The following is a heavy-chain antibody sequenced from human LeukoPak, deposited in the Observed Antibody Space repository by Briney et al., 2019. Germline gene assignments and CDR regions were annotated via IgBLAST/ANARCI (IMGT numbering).Heavy chain of an antibody. Sequence: GGSLRLSCAASGFAFNTYTMNWVRQAPGKGLEWVSSISSTGANIYHAESTKGRFSVFRDNAENSLYLQLNNLRAEDTAMYFCARVSSNPCSRVYYHRDYWGQGALVTVSS. CDR3: ARVSSNPCSRVYYHRDY. D-gene: IGHD1-26*01. V-gene: IGHV3-21*01. CDR1: GFAFNTYT. J-gene: IGHJ4*01. CDR2: ISSTGANI.